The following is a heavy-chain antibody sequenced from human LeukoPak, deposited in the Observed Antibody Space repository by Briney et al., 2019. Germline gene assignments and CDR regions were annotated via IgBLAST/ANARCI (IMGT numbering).Heavy chain of an antibody. V-gene: IGHV1-18*01. CDR2: IRGYNGDT. CDR3: ERDAGYGDYGPDY. J-gene: IGHJ4*02. CDR1: GYIFTSYG. D-gene: IGHD4-17*01. Sequence: ASVKVSCKASGYIFTSYGISWVRQAPGQGLEWMGWIRGYNGDTNYAQNLQGRVTVTTDTSTSTAYMELRSLRFDDTAVYYCERDAGYGDYGPDYWGQGTLVTVSS.